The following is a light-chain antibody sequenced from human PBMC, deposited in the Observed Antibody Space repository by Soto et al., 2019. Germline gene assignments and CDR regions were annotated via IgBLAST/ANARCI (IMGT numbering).Light chain of an antibody. V-gene: IGKV1-12*01. J-gene: IGKJ4*01. CDR3: QQANSLSLT. CDR1: QGISSW. Sequence: DLQMSNSPCSVSASVGDRVTLSCRASQGISSWLDWYQQKPGKHPKLLIYAASILQSGVPPRFSGSGSGTGFTLTIISLQPEDFATYYCQQANSLSLTFGGGTKVDIK. CDR2: AAS.